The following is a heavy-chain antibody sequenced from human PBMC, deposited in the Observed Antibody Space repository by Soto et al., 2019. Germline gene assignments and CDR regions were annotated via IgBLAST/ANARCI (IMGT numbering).Heavy chain of an antibody. V-gene: IGHV2-5*01. D-gene: IGHD6-13*01. Sequence: QITLKESGPSLVRPTQTLTLTCTFSDFSPTNRGVGIGWISRPPEKTLKRLAFINWNDYKKYSQSLKSRLTITKDTSQNQVILKTISVYPLDTAIYYCAHSRSSSWSTTDFEYWGQVVLVTVSS. CDR1: DFSPTNRGVG. CDR2: INWNDYK. CDR3: AHSRSSSWSTTDFEY. J-gene: IGHJ4*02.